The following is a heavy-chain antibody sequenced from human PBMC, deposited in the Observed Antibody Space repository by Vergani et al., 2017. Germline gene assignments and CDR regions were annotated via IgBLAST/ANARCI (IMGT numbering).Heavy chain of an antibody. V-gene: IGHV1-18*01. Sequence: QVPLVQSGAAVKKPGASVKVSCTTSGYTFTSYGISWVRQAPGQGLEWMGWISAYNNNTTYAQYLHTRSTMTTDTSTSTAYMELRRLRSDDTAVYYCARDLRYTGDYYYYMDVWGKGTTVTVSS. CDR3: ARDLRYTGDYYYYMDV. CDR1: GYTFTSYG. D-gene: IGHD3-9*01. J-gene: IGHJ6*03. CDR2: ISAYNNNT.